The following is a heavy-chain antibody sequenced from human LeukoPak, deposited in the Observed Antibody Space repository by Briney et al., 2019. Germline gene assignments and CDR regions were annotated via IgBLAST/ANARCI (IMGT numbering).Heavy chain of an antibody. V-gene: IGHV3-48*03. CDR1: GFTFSSSE. Sequence: PGGSLRLACAASGFTFSSSEMNWVRQAPRKGLEWVSYITRSGSDKHYADSVKGRFTISRDNAKNSLYLQMNSLRAGDTAVYYCARDFGSTTVAPDYFDHWGQGTLVTVSS. CDR2: ITRSGSDK. J-gene: IGHJ4*02. CDR3: ARDFGSTTVAPDYFDH. D-gene: IGHD4-17*01.